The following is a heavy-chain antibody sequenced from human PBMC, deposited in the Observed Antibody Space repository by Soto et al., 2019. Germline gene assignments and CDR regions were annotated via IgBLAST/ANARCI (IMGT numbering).Heavy chain of an antibody. CDR2: IYYSGST. CDR3: ARELFSRDNYFDY. Sequence: QLQLQESGPGLVKPSETLSLTCTVSGGSISSSSYYWGWIRQPPGKGLEWIGSIYYSGSTYYNPSLKSRVTISVDTSKNQFSLKLSSVTAADTAVYYCARELFSRDNYFDYWGQGTLVTVSS. J-gene: IGHJ4*02. D-gene: IGHD2-15*01. CDR1: GGSISSSSYY. V-gene: IGHV4-39*02.